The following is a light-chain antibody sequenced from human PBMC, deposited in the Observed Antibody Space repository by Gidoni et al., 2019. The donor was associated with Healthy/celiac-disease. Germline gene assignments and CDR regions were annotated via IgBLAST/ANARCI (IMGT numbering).Light chain of an antibody. Sequence: QSALTQPASVSGSPGQSLTISCTGTSSDVGGYNYVSWYQQHPGKAPKLMIYEVSNRPSGVSNRFSGSNSGNTASLTISGLQAEDEADYYCSSYTSSSTLVFGGGTKLTVL. CDR2: EVS. CDR3: SSYTSSSTLV. J-gene: IGLJ3*02. CDR1: SSDVGGYNY. V-gene: IGLV2-14*01.